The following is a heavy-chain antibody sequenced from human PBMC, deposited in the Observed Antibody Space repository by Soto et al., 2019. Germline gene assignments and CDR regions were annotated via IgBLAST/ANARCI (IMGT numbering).Heavy chain of an antibody. J-gene: IGHJ6*02. CDR3: ARDLSVLRFLEWFQPSSGMDV. CDR1: GYTFTSYY. D-gene: IGHD3-3*01. Sequence: GASVKVSCKASGYTFTSYYMHWVRQAPGQGLEWMGIINPSGGSTSYAQKFQGRVTMTRDTSTSTVYMELSSLRSEDTAVYYCARDLSVLRFLEWFQPSSGMDVWGQGTTVTVSS. CDR2: INPSGGST. V-gene: IGHV1-46*01.